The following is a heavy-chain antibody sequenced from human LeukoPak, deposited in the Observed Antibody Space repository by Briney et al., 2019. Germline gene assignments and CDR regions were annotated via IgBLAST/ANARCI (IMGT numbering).Heavy chain of an antibody. J-gene: IGHJ4*02. Sequence: PGGSLRLSCAASGFTFSSYSMNWVRQAPGKGLEWVSYIDSSSSTIYYADSVKGRFTISRDNAKNSLYLQMNSLRAEDTAVYYCARGISWRPIAVAPFDYWGQGTLVTVSS. V-gene: IGHV3-48*01. D-gene: IGHD6-19*01. CDR1: GFTFSSYS. CDR2: IDSSSSTI. CDR3: ARGISWRPIAVAPFDY.